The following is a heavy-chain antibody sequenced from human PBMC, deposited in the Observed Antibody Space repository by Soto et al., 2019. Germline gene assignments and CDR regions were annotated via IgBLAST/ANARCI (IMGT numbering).Heavy chain of an antibody. CDR1: EFTFNTYA. D-gene: IGHD1-7*01. V-gene: IGHV3-30*03. CDR3: ARDVGNYVPYYYGMDV. J-gene: IGHJ6*02. CDR2: IAYDVNDK. Sequence: QAQLVESGGGVVQPGRSLRLSCAASEFTFNTYAMHWVRQAPGKGLEWVAVIAYDVNDKYYADSVKGRFTISRDNSKNALYLQMNTLRPEDTAMYYCARDVGNYVPYYYGMDVWGQRTTVTVSS.